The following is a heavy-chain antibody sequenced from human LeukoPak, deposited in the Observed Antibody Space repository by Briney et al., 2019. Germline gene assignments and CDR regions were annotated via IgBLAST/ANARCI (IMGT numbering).Heavy chain of an antibody. CDR1: GFTFSTYW. J-gene: IGHJ4*02. CDR3: ARDNSD. Sequence: PGRTLRLSCAASGFTFSTYWMSWVRQAPGKGLEWGALIKQDGSEKYYVDSVKGRFTISRDNAKNSLYLQMDTLRAEDTAEYYCARDNSDWGQGALVTVSS. V-gene: IGHV3-7*04. CDR2: IKQDGSEK. D-gene: IGHD1-1*01.